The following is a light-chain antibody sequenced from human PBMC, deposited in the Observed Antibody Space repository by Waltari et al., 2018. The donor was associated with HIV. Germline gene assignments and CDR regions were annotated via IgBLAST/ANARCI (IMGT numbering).Light chain of an antibody. CDR2: DNN. Sequence: SYVVTQPPSLSVAPGQTARMTCEGNNIESYRVHWYQLRPGQAPVLVVHDNNDRPPGIPERFFGSNSGNTATLTINRVEADHEADYYCQVWDSTDDHWVFGGGTKLTVL. V-gene: IGLV3-21*02. J-gene: IGLJ3*02. CDR1: NIESYR. CDR3: QVWDSTDDHWV.